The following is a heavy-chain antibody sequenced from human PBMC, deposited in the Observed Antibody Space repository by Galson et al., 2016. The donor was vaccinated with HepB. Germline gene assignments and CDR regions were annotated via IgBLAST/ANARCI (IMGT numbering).Heavy chain of an antibody. CDR2: ISAYNGNT. D-gene: IGHD3-3*01. V-gene: IGHV1-18*04. CDR3: ARVIRNFDFWSTYYYYVDV. CDR1: GYTFTTYG. Sequence: SVKVSCKASGYTFTTYGISWVRQAPGQGLEWVGWISAYNGNTNHAQKLQGRVTMTTDTSTSTAYMELRSLRSDDTAVYYCARVIRNFDFWSTYYYYVDVWGKGTTVTVSS. J-gene: IGHJ6*03.